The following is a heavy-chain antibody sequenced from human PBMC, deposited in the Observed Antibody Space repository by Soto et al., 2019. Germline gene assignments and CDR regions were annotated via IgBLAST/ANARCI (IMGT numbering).Heavy chain of an antibody. CDR2: ISYDGSRE. CDR1: GFAFRTSG. CDR3: AKDRVESGLGEIDY. Sequence: QVQLVESGGGVNQPGRSLRLSCAASGFAFRTSGMHWVRQAPGKGLQWVAIISYDGSREYYLDSVKGRFTISRDNPKNTLYLQMNSLRAEDTAVYYCAKDRVESGLGEIDYWGQGTLVSVSS. V-gene: IGHV3-30*18. D-gene: IGHD3-16*01. J-gene: IGHJ4*02.